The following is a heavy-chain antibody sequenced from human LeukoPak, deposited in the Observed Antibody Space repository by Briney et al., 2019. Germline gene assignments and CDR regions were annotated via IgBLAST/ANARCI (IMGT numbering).Heavy chain of an antibody. D-gene: IGHD6-13*01. J-gene: IGHJ5*02. CDR2: ISRNSGSI. Sequence: GGFLRLSGAASGFTFSSYTMGWFRQAPGKGLDWVSGISRNSGSIGYADSVKGRFTISRDNAKNSLYLQMNSLRAQDTALYYCAKDQYSSSWYWFDPWGQGTLVTVSS. V-gene: IGHV3-9*01. CDR3: AKDQYSSSWYWFDP. CDR1: GFTFSSYT.